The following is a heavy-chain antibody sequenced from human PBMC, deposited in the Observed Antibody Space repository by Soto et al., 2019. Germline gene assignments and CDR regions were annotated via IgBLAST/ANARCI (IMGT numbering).Heavy chain of an antibody. CDR3: AKRPTVTTSGCFDY. Sequence: GGSLRLSCVASGFTFSSYAMSWVRQAPGKGLEWVSSISGSGDFTYYADSVKGRFATSRDNPKNTLYLQMNSLRAEDTAVYYCAKRPTVTTSGCFDYWGQGTLVTVSS. CDR1: GFTFSSYA. CDR2: ISGSGDFT. D-gene: IGHD4-17*01. J-gene: IGHJ4*02. V-gene: IGHV3-23*01.